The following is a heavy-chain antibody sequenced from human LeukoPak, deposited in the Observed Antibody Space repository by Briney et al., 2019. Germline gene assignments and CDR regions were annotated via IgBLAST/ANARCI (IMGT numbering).Heavy chain of an antibody. V-gene: IGHV5-51*01. D-gene: IGHD6-13*01. J-gene: IGHJ4*02. Sequence: GESLKISCQGSGYIFTTYWIAWVRQLPGKGLEWMGSVYPGDSSTKYSPSFQGQVTISADRSISTAYLQWRSLKASDTAMYYCARRFSTSWYFDYWGQGVLVTVSS. CDR1: GYIFTTYW. CDR2: VYPGDSST. CDR3: ARRFSTSWYFDY.